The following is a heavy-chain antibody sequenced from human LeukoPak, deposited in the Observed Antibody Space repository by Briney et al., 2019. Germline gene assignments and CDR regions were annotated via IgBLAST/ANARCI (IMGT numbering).Heavy chain of an antibody. CDR1: GFTFGDYA. J-gene: IGHJ4*02. D-gene: IGHD5-24*01. Sequence: GGSLRLSCTASGFTFGDYAMSWFRQAPGKGLEWVGFIRSKAYGGTTEYAASVKGRFTISRDDSKSIAYLQMNSLKTEDTAVYYCTREGDGYNAPEPFCDYWGQGTLVTVSS. CDR2: IRSKAYGGTT. V-gene: IGHV3-49*03. CDR3: TREGDGYNAPEPFCDY.